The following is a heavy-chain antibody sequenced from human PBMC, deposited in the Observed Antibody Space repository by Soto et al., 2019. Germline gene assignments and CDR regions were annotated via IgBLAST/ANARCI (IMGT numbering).Heavy chain of an antibody. CDR3: ARALAYSTSWYFDF. CDR1: GFTVSSIY. CDR2: IYSGDST. J-gene: IGHJ4*02. Sequence: PGGSLRLSCAASGFTVSSIYMSWVRQAPGKGLEWVSIIYSGDSTYYADSVKGRFTIYRDSSKNTLNLQMNSLRAEDTAVYYCARALAYSTSWYFDFWGQGTLVTVSS. V-gene: IGHV3-53*01. D-gene: IGHD6-6*01.